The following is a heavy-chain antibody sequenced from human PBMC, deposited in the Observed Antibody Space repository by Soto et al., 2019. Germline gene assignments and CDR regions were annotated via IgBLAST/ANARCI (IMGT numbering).Heavy chain of an antibody. Sequence: ASVKVSCKASCFTFFNYGISWVRQAPGQGLEWMGWITAYNGNTNYAQKLQGRVTMTTDTSTSTAYMELRSLRSDDTAVYYCAKGEGFLDYWGQGTLVTVSS. V-gene: IGHV1-18*01. CDR3: AKGEGFLDY. J-gene: IGHJ4*02. CDR1: CFTFFNYG. D-gene: IGHD2-15*01. CDR2: ITAYNGNT.